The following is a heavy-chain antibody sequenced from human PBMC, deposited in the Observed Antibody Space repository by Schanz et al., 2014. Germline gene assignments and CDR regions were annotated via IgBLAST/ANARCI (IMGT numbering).Heavy chain of an antibody. J-gene: IGHJ3*02. CDR2: ISGSGGST. V-gene: IGHV3-23*01. CDR1: GFTFSSYA. D-gene: IGHD3-10*01. Sequence: EVQLLESGGGLVQPGGSLRLSCAASGFTFSSYAMSWVRQAPGKGLEWVSAISGSGGSTYYADSVKGRFTISRDNSKNTLYLQMSSLRADDTAIYYCARVHIATYHYNSPGAFDIWGQGTMVTVSS. CDR3: ARVHIATYHYNSPGAFDI.